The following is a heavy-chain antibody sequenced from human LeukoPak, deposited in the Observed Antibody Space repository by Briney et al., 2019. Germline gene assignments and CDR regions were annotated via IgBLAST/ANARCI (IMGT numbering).Heavy chain of an antibody. Sequence: GGSLRLSCAASGFIFSRYNMSWVRQAPGKGLEWVSYIRSSDSTIFYADSVRGRLSISRDNAKNSLYLQMNSLRAEDTAIYYCARGGGSSAWSFDYWGQGTLVTVSS. J-gene: IGHJ4*02. CDR2: IRSSDSTI. CDR3: ARGGGSSAWSFDY. V-gene: IGHV3-48*04. CDR1: GFIFSRYN. D-gene: IGHD6-19*01.